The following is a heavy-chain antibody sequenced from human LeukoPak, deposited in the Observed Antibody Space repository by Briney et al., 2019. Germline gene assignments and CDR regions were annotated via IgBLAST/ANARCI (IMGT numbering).Heavy chain of an antibody. V-gene: IGHV3-7*01. D-gene: IGHD2-15*01. CDR3: AREDGYCSGGSCYSYFDS. Sequence: QPGGSLRLSCAASGFTFSHFWMSWVRQAPGKGLEWVAYIKKTGSETYYVDSVKGRFTITRDNTRNSLFLQMYSLRAEDTAVYFCAREDGYCSGGSCYSYFDSWGQGTLVTVSS. J-gene: IGHJ4*02. CDR2: IKKTGSET. CDR1: GFTFSHFW.